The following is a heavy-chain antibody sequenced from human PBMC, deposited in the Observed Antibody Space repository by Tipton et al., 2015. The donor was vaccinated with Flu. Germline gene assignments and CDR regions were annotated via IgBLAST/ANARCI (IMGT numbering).Heavy chain of an antibody. CDR1: GASISSRSYY. D-gene: IGHD6-19*01. J-gene: IGHJ1*01. V-gene: IGHV4-39*07. CDR3: AREKDSSGSEYFQH. CDR2: IYSSGST. Sequence: LRLSCTVSGASISSRSYYWGWIRQPPGKGLEWIGCIYSSGSTYYNPSLKSRVTISLDTSKNQFSLKLSSVTAADTAVYYCAREKDSSGSEYFQHWGQGSLVTVSS.